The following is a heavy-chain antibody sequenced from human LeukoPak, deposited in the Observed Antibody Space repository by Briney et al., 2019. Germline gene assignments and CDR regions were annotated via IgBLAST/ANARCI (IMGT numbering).Heavy chain of an antibody. V-gene: IGHV4-61*02. Sequence: NPSETLSLTCTVSGGSISSGSYYWSWIRQPAGKGLEWIGRIYTSGSTNYNPSLKSRVTISVDTSKNQFSLKLSSVTAADTAVYYCAREDDFWSGYSSYWGQGTLVTVSS. CDR3: AREDDFWSGYSSY. CDR2: IYTSGST. CDR1: GGSISSGSYY. D-gene: IGHD3-3*01. J-gene: IGHJ4*02.